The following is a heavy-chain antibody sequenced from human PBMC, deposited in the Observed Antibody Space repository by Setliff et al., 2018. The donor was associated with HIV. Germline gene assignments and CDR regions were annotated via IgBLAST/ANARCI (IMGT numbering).Heavy chain of an antibody. D-gene: IGHD2-2*01. J-gene: IGHJ4*02. Sequence: GESLKISCKGSGYSFISYWIGWVRQMPGKGLEWMGIIYPGDSNTKYSPSFQGQVTLSVDKSISTAYLQWSSLKAWDTAMYYCATPISITSGSAFDYWGQGTLVTVSS. V-gene: IGHV5-51*01. CDR1: GYSFISYW. CDR2: IYPGDSNT. CDR3: ATPISITSGSAFDY.